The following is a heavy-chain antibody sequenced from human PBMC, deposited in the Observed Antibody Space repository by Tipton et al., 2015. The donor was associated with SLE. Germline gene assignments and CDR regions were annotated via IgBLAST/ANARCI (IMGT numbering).Heavy chain of an antibody. Sequence: SLRLSCAASGFTFNIRAMTWVRQAPGKGLGWVSGISGAGTFYADSVKGRFSISRDNSKNTLYLQMSSLRAEDTAVYYCAMRRGTADAFSYFDYWGQGMLVTVSS. CDR3: AMRRGTADAFSYFDY. D-gene: IGHD1/OR15-1a*01. V-gene: IGHV3-23*01. CDR1: GFTFNIRA. CDR2: ISGAGT. J-gene: IGHJ4*02.